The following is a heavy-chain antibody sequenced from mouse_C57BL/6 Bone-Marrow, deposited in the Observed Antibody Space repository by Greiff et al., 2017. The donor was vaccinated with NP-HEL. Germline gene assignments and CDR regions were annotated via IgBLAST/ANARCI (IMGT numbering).Heavy chain of an antibody. V-gene: IGHV1-69*01. CDR1: GYTFTSYC. Sequence: QVQLQQPGAELVMPGASVKLSCKASGYTFTSYCMHWVKQRPGQGLEWIGEIDPSDSYTNYNQKFKGKSTLTVDKSSSTAYMQLSSLTSEDSAVYYCARRLTAQATSFAYWGQGTLVTVSA. CDR2: IDPSDSYT. D-gene: IGHD3-2*02. J-gene: IGHJ3*01. CDR3: ARRLTAQATSFAY.